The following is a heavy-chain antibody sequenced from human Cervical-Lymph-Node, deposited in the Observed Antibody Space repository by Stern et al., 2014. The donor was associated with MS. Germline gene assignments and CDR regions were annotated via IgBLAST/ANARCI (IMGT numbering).Heavy chain of an antibody. CDR3: ARLKKIAMVTSPHCDY. Sequence: QIHLKESGPVLVKPTETLTLTCTVSGFSLSNVAMGVSWLRQPQGKDLEWLVNISANDEKSYTTSLKSRLTVSKDASNSQFVFTLTNMDPVDTATYCCARLKKIAMVTSPHCDYGGQGILVTVSS. V-gene: IGHV2-26*01. CDR1: GFSLSNVAMG. J-gene: IGHJ4*02. CDR2: ISANDEK. D-gene: IGHD5-18*01.